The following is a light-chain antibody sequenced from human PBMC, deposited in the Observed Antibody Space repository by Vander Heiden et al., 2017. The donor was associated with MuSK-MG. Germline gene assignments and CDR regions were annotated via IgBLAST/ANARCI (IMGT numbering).Light chain of an antibody. V-gene: IGLV2-8*01. CDR3: SSYAGSNNYVV. CDR2: GVS. J-gene: IGLJ2*01. Sequence: QSALTQPPSASGSPGQSVTISRTGTSSDVGGYNYVSWYQQHPGKAPKLMIYGVSKRPSGVPDRFSGSKSGNTASLTVSGLQAEDEADYYCSSYAGSNNYVVFGGGTKLTVL. CDR1: SSDVGGYNY.